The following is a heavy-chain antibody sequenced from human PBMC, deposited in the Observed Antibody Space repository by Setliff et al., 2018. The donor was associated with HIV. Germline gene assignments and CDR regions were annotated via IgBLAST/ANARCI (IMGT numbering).Heavy chain of an antibody. J-gene: IGHJ4*02. Sequence: PGGSLRLSCAASGFTFSTYWMSWGRQAPGKGLEWVANIKHDGVESYYEASVEGRFTISRDNAKNSLHLQMTSLRAEDTAVYYCARTLTGRAPLATIDFWGQGALVTVSS. D-gene: IGHD1-20*01. CDR2: IKHDGVES. CDR3: ARTLTGRAPLATIDF. V-gene: IGHV3-7*01. CDR1: GFTFSTYW.